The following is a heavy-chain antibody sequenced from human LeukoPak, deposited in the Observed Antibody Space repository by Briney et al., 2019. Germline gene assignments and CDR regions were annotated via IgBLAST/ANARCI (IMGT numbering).Heavy chain of an antibody. CDR2: IHSGGST. Sequence: GGSLRLSCVASGFSVRTNYMSWVRQAPGKGLEWVSMIHSGGSTYYADSVQGRFTISRDIPKNTLYLQMNSLRVEDTAIYYCARDLSHDSSWNINSWGQGTLVTVSS. CDR3: ARDLSHDSSWNINS. J-gene: IGHJ5*02. V-gene: IGHV3-53*01. D-gene: IGHD6-13*01. CDR1: GFSVRTNY.